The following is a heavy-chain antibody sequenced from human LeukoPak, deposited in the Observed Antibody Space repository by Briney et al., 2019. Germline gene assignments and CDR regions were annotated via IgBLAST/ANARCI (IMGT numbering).Heavy chain of an antibody. Sequence: PGGSLRLSCAASGFTFSSYGMHWVRQAPGKGLEWVAVISYDGSNKYYADSVKGRFTISRDNSKNTLYLQMNSLRAEDTAVYYRAKDLNGILVADPDYGDYSYYGMDVWGQGTTVTVSS. J-gene: IGHJ6*02. CDR1: GFTFSSYG. D-gene: IGHD4-17*01. CDR3: AKDLNGILVADPDYGDYSYYGMDV. V-gene: IGHV3-30*18. CDR2: ISYDGSNK.